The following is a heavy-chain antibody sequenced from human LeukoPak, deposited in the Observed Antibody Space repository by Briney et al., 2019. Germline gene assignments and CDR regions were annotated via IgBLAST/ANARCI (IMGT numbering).Heavy chain of an antibody. V-gene: IGHV4-59*01. CDR1: GGSISSYY. CDR2: IYYSGST. D-gene: IGHD6-19*01. Sequence: SETLSLTCTVSGGSISSYYWSWIQQPPGKGLEWIGYIYYSGSTNYNPSLKSRVTISVDTSKNQFSLKLSSVTAADTAVYYCARGVSVAGFRGVDPWGQGTLVTVSS. CDR3: ARGVSVAGFRGVDP. J-gene: IGHJ5*02.